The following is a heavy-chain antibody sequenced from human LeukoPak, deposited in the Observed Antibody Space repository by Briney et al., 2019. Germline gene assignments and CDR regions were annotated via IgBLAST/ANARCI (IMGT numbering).Heavy chain of an antibody. D-gene: IGHD3-9*01. J-gene: IGHJ4*02. CDR2: IYYSGST. Sequence: SETLSLTCTVSGGSISSYYWSWIRQPPGKGLEWIGYIYYSGSTNYNPSLKSRVTISVDTSKNQFSLKLSSVIAADTAVYYCAREAGNTISNWGQGTLVTVSS. V-gene: IGHV4-59*01. CDR1: GGSISSYY. CDR3: AREAGNTISN.